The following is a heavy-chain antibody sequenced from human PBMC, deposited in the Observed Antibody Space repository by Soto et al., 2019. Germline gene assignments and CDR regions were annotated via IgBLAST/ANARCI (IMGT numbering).Heavy chain of an antibody. D-gene: IGHD6-19*01. CDR3: GRGGYSSSAGRYYFDY. Sequence: PSETLSLTCAVYGGSFSGYYWSWIRQPPGKGLEWIGEINHSGSTNYNPSLKSRVTISVDTSKNQFSLKLSSVTAADTAVYYCGRGGYSSSAGRYYFDYWGKGTRVPFPS. V-gene: IGHV4-34*01. CDR2: INHSGST. J-gene: IGHJ4*02. CDR1: GGSFSGYY.